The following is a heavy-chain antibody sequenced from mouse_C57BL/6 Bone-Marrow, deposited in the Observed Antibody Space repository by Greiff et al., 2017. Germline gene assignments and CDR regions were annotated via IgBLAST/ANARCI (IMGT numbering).Heavy chain of an antibody. V-gene: IGHV14-3*01. D-gene: IGHD2-5*01. Sequence: VHVKQSVAELVRPGASVKLSCTASGFNIKNTYMHWVKQRPEQGLEWIGRIDPANGNTKYTPKFQGKATITADTSSSTAYLQLSSLTSEDTAIYYCARSYCSNYDAMDYWGQGTSGTVSA. CDR3: ARSYCSNYDAMDY. CDR1: GFNIKNTY. CDR2: IDPANGNT. J-gene: IGHJ4*01.